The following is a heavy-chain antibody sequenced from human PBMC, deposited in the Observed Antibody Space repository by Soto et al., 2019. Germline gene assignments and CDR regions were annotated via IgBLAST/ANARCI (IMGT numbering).Heavy chain of an antibody. CDR3: AREGSGSYHGLGRFDY. Sequence: QVQLVESGGGVVQPGRSLRLSCAASGFTFSSYGMHWVRQAPGKGLEWVAVIWYDGSNNYYADSVKGRFTISRDNSKNTLYLQMNSLRAEDTAVYYCAREGSGSYHGLGRFDYWGQGTLVTVSS. V-gene: IGHV3-33*01. CDR2: IWYDGSNN. CDR1: GFTFSSYG. J-gene: IGHJ4*02. D-gene: IGHD1-26*01.